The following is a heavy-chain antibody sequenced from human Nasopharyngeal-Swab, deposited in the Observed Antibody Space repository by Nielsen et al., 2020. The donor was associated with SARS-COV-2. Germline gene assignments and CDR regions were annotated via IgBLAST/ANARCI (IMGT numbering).Heavy chain of an antibody. V-gene: IGHV3-30*18. J-gene: IGHJ2*01. Sequence: GESLKISCAASGFTFSSHGMHWVRQAPGKGLEWVAVISYDGSNKYYADSVKGRFTISRDNSKNTLYLQMNSLRAEDTAVYYCAKPLTGYWYFDLWGRGTLVTVSS. CDR1: GFTFSSHG. CDR3: AKPLTGYWYFDL. CDR2: ISYDGSNK. D-gene: IGHD1-14*01.